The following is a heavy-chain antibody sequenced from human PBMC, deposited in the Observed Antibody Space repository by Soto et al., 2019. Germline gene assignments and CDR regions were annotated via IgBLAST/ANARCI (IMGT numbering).Heavy chain of an antibody. CDR3: ARHGWSSWYVDFDY. CDR2: IYYSGST. J-gene: IGHJ4*02. V-gene: IGHV4-59*08. CDR1: GGSISSYY. D-gene: IGHD6-13*01. Sequence: LSLTFTVSGGSISSYYWSWIRQPPGKGLEWIGYIYYSGSTNYNPSLKSRVTISVDTSKNQFSLKLSSVTAADTAVYYCARHGWSSWYVDFDYWGQGTLVTVSS.